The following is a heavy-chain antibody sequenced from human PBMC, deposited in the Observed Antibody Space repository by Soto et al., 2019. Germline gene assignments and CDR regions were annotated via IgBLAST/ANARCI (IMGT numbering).Heavy chain of an antibody. CDR3: AEDLYRWSHQGGADS. V-gene: IGHV3-30*18. Sequence: QVQLVESGGGVVQPGRSLRLSCAASGFPFSSYGMNWVRQVPGKGLEWVGVISDDGSKEWYADSVKGRFTISRDNSKNAQTLQRHSLRAEDTAVYYCAEDLYRWSHQGGADSWGQGTLVTVSS. CDR2: ISDDGSKE. CDR1: GFPFSSYG. D-gene: IGHD2-8*02. J-gene: IGHJ4*02.